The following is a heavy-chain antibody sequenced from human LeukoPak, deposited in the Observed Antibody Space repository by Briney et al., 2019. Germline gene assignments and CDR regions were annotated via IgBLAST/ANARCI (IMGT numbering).Heavy chain of an antibody. J-gene: IGHJ1*01. Sequence: ASVEVSCKASGYTFTSYAMHWVRQAPGQRREGMRWINAGNGNTKYSQKFQGRVTITRDTSASTAYMELSSLRSEDTAVYYCARGERCSSTSCYAMSEYFQHWGQGTLVTVSS. CDR3: ARGERCSSTSCYAMSEYFQH. CDR1: GYTFTSYA. D-gene: IGHD2-2*01. CDR2: INAGNGNT. V-gene: IGHV1-3*01.